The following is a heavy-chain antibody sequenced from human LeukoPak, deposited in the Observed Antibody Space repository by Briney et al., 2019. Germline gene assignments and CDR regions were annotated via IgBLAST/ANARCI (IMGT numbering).Heavy chain of an antibody. V-gene: IGHV4-34*01. CDR3: ARGQKRYYYDSSGYPLKS. D-gene: IGHD3-22*01. CDR1: GGSISGYY. CDR2: INHSGST. Sequence: SETLSLTCAVYGGSISGYYWSWIRQPPGKGLEWIGEINHSGSTNYNPSLKSRVTISVDTSKNQFSLKLSSVTAADTAVYYCARGQKRYYYDSSGYPLKSWGQGTLVTVSS. J-gene: IGHJ4*02.